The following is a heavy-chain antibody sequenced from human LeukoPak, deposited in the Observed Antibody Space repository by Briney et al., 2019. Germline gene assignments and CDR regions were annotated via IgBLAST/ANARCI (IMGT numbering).Heavy chain of an antibody. V-gene: IGHV3-23*01. J-gene: IGHJ3*02. CDR2: ISGSGGST. CDR1: GFTFSSYV. D-gene: IGHD4-17*01. CDR3: AKVATETTVTIIALIDAFDI. Sequence: QPGGSLRLSCAASGFTFSSYVMSWVRQAPGKGLEWVSAISGSGGSTYYADSVKGRFTISRDNSKNTLYLQMNSPRAEDTAVYYCAKVATETTVTIIALIDAFDIWGQGTMVTVSS.